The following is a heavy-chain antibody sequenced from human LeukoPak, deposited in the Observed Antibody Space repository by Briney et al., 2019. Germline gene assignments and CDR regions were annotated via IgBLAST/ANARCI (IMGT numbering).Heavy chain of an antibody. Sequence: ASVKVSCKASGYTFTSYGISWVRQAPGQGLEWMGWISAYNGNTNYAQKLQGRITMTTDTSTSTAYMELRSLRSDDTAVYYCAREPYYYGSGSYYSYYYYYMDVWGKGTTVTISS. CDR1: GYTFTSYG. J-gene: IGHJ6*03. CDR3: AREPYYYGSGSYYSYYYYYMDV. CDR2: ISAYNGNT. D-gene: IGHD3-10*01. V-gene: IGHV1-18*01.